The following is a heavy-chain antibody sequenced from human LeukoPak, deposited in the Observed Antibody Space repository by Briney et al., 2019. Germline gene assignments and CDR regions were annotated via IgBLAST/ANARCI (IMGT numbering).Heavy chain of an antibody. CDR3: TTDTASWYYFDN. J-gene: IGHJ4*02. CDR1: GFTFSDYY. Sequence: PGGSLRLSCAASGFTFSDYYMSWIRQAPGKGLEWVSYISSSGSTIYYADSVKGRFTISRDNAKNSLYLQMNSLKTEDTAVYYCTTDTASWYYFDNWGQGTLVTVSS. V-gene: IGHV3-11*01. CDR2: ISSSGSTI. D-gene: IGHD6-13*01.